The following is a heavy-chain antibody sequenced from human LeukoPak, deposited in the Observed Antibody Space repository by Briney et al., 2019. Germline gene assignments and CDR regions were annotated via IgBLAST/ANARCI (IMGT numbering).Heavy chain of an antibody. Sequence: ASVKVSCKASGYTFTSYGISWVRLAPGQGLEWRGWISAYNGKTNYAHKLQGRVTMTTDTSTSTAYMELRSLRSDDTAVYYCARDRKTYYDILTGYYYFDYWGQGTLVTVSS. J-gene: IGHJ4*02. CDR1: GYTFTSYG. CDR2: ISAYNGKT. D-gene: IGHD3-9*01. V-gene: IGHV1-18*01. CDR3: ARDRKTYYDILTGYYYFDY.